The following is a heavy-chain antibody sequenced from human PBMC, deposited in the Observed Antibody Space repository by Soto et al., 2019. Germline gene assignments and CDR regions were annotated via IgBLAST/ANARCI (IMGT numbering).Heavy chain of an antibody. CDR1: GYTFTSYD. D-gene: IGHD2-2*01. J-gene: IGHJ4*02. CDR2: MNPNSGNT. Sequence: GASVKVSCEASGYTFTSYDINCVRQATEQGLEWMGWMNPNSGNTGYAQKFQGRVTMTRNTSISTAYMELSSLRSEDTAVYYCARGLKQGNRYCSSTSCYVLWGQGTLVTVSS. CDR3: ARGLKQGNRYCSSTSCYVL. V-gene: IGHV1-8*01.